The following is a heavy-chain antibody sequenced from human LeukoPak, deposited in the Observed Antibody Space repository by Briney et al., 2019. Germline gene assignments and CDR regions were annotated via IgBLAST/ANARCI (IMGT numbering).Heavy chain of an antibody. CDR3: ARRRYGEAFNV. D-gene: IGHD3-9*01. CDR2: IKQDESEK. CDR1: GFTFSSYW. Sequence: GESLKISCAASGFTFSSYWLSWVRQAPGKGLEWVANIKQDESEKHYADSVKGRFTISRDNAKNSLYLQMNSLTAEDTAVFYCARRRYGEAFNVWGQGTMVTVSS. V-gene: IGHV3-7*01. J-gene: IGHJ3*01.